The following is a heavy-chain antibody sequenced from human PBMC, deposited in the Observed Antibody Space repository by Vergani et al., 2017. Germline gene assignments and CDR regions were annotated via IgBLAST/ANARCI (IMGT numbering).Heavy chain of an antibody. V-gene: IGHV4-34*01. D-gene: IGHD2-2*02. CDR2: INHSGST. CDR1: GGSFSGYY. Sequence: QVQLQQWGAGLLKPSETLSLTCAVYGGSFSGYYWSWIRQPPGKGLEWIGEINHSGSTNYNPSLKSRVTISVETSKNQFSLKLSSVTAADTAVYYCARGRYCSSTSCYTTNYYYMDVWGKGTTVTVSS. J-gene: IGHJ6*03. CDR3: ARGRYCSSTSCYTTNYYYMDV.